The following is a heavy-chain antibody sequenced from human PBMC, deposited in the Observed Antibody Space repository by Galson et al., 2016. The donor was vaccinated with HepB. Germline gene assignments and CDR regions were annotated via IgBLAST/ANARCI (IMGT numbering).Heavy chain of an antibody. CDR2: IYPGDSDT. J-gene: IGHJ5*02. Sequence: QSGAEVKKPRESLKISCKGSGYRFASYWIGWVSQMPWKGLEWMGTIYPGDSDTTSSPPFQGQVTSSADKSISTAYLSWSSLKASDTAMYYCARGTGPPNNWFDPWGQGTLVTVSS. D-gene: IGHD3/OR15-3a*01. CDR3: ARGTGPPNNWFDP. V-gene: IGHV5-51*01. CDR1: GYRFASYW.